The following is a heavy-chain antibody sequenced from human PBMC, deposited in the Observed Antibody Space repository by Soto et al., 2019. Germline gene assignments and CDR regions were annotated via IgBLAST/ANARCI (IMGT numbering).Heavy chain of an antibody. CDR2: FDPEDGET. CDR3: AAAGGDSDAFDI. CDR1: GYTLTELS. Sequence: ASVKVSCKVSGYTLTELSMHWVRQAPGKGLEWMGGFDPEDGETIYAQKFQGRVTMTEDTSTDTAYMELSSLRSEDTAGYYCAAAGGDSDAFDIWGQGTMVTVSS. J-gene: IGHJ3*02. D-gene: IGHD2-21*02. V-gene: IGHV1-24*01.